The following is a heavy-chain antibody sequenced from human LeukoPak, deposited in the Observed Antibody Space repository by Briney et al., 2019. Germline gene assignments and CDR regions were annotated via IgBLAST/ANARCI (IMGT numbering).Heavy chain of an antibody. Sequence: ASVKVSCKASGYIFTKYVVHWVRQAPGQRPDWLGWIKAGNGDTKYSQKFQDRLTITRDTYASTVYMELSSLTSEDTALYYCARDDCGDTCYPGGYWGQGTLVTVSS. V-gene: IGHV1-3*01. CDR3: ARDDCGDTCYPGGY. D-gene: IGHD2-21*01. J-gene: IGHJ4*02. CDR1: GYIFTKYV. CDR2: IKAGNGDT.